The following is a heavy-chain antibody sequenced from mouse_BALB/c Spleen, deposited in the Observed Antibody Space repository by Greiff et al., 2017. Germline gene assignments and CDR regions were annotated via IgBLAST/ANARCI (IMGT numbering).Heavy chain of an antibody. CDR2: ISSGGST. CDR3: ARGDSYAMDY. V-gene: IGHV5-6-5*01. J-gene: IGHJ4*01. CDR1: GFTFSSYA. Sequence: EVMLVESGGGLVKPGGSLKLSCAASGFTFSSYAMSWVRQTPEKRLEWVASISSGGSTYYPDSVKGRFTISRDNARNILYLQMSSLGSEDTAMYYCARGDSYAMDYWGQGTSVTVSS.